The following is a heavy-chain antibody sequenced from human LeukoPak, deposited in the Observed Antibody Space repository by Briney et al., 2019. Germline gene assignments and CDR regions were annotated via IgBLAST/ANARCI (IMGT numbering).Heavy chain of an antibody. CDR3: ARGRSLWFGELKFYYYGMDV. J-gene: IGHJ6*02. CDR2: INHSGST. Sequence: SETLSLTCAVYGVSFSDYYWSWIRQPPGKGLEWIGEINHSGSTNYNPSLKSRVTISVDTSKNQFSLKLSSVTAADTAVYYCARGRSLWFGELKFYYYGMDVWGQGTTVTVSS. V-gene: IGHV4-34*01. D-gene: IGHD3-10*01. CDR1: GVSFSDYY.